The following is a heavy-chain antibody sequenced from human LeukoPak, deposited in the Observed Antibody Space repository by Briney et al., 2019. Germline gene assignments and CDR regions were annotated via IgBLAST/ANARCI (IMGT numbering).Heavy chain of an antibody. Sequence: ASVKVSCKASGYTFTSYDINWVRQATGQGLEWMGWMNPNSGNTGYAQKFQGRVTMTRNTSISAAYMELSSLRSEDTAVYYCARGHIFHYYYGMDVWGQGTTVTVSS. CDR3: ARGHIFHYYYGMDV. CDR2: MNPNSGNT. CDR1: GYTFTSYD. J-gene: IGHJ6*02. V-gene: IGHV1-8*01. D-gene: IGHD2-21*01.